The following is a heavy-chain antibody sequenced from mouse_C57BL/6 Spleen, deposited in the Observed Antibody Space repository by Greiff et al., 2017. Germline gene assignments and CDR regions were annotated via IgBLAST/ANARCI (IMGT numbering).Heavy chain of an antibody. CDR3: TGFVYDYDGPYY. D-gene: IGHD2-4*01. Sequence: EVKVEESGGGLVQPGGSMKLSCVASGFTFSNYWMNWVRQSPEKGLEWVAQIRLKSDNYATHYAESVKGRFTISRDDSKSSVYLQMNNLRAEDTGIYYCTGFVYDYDGPYYWGQGTTLTVAS. V-gene: IGHV6-3*01. J-gene: IGHJ2*01. CDR1: GFTFSNYW. CDR2: IRLKSDNYAT.